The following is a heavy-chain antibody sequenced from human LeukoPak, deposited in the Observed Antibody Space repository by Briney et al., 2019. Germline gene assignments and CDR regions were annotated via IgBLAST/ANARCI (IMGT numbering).Heavy chain of an antibody. CDR3: ARSGPYYDFWSGSKAYLDY. Sequence: PGGSLRLSCAASGFTFSSYSMNWVRQAPGEGLEWVSSISSSSSYIYYADSVKGRFTISRDNAKNSLYLQMNSLRAEDTAVYYCARSGPYYDFWSGSKAYLDYWGQGTLVTVSS. V-gene: IGHV3-21*04. CDR1: GFTFSSYS. D-gene: IGHD3-3*01. CDR2: ISSSSSYI. J-gene: IGHJ4*02.